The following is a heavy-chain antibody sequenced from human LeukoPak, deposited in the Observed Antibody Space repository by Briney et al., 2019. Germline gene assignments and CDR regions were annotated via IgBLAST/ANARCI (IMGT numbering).Heavy chain of an antibody. V-gene: IGHV4-34*01. J-gene: IGHJ4*02. Sequence: PSQTLSLTCAVYGGSFSGYYWSWIRQPPGKGLEWIGEINHSGSTNYNPSLTSRVTILVDTSKNQFSLKLTSVTAADTAVYYCVSAKPANYWGQGILVTVSS. CDR3: VSAKPANY. CDR2: INHSGST. CDR1: GGSFSGYY.